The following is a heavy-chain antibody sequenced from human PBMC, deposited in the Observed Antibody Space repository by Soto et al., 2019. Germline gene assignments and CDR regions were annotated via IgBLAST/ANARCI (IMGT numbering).Heavy chain of an antibody. Sequence: QVQLVQSGAEVKKPGSSVKVSCKASGGTFSSYAISWVRQAPGQGLEWMGGIIPIFGTANYAQKFQGRVTITADESTSTADMELSSLRSEDTAVYYCARTGGMTTVVTPDYWGQGTLVTVSS. CDR1: GGTFSSYA. V-gene: IGHV1-69*12. J-gene: IGHJ4*02. D-gene: IGHD4-17*01. CDR2: IIPIFGTA. CDR3: ARTGGMTTVVTPDY.